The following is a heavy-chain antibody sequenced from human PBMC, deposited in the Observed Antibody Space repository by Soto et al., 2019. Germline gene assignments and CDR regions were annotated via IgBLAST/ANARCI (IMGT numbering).Heavy chain of an antibody. V-gene: IGHV4-30-2*01. CDR2: IYHSGST. D-gene: IGHD1-26*01. J-gene: IGHJ6*02. Sequence: SETLSLTCAVSGGTIGSGGYSWSWIRQPPGKGLEWIGYIYHSGSTYYNPSLKSRVTISVDRSRNQFSLKLSSVTAADTAVYYCARTWETRLANYYYYGMDVWGQGTTVTVSS. CDR1: GGTIGSGGYS. CDR3: ARTWETRLANYYYYGMDV.